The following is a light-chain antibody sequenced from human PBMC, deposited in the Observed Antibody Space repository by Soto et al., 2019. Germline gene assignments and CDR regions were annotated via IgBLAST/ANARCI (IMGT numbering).Light chain of an antibody. V-gene: IGLV2-14*01. CDR3: SSYTSSSTRV. CDR2: XXX. CDR1: SSDVGGYNY. J-gene: IGLJ3*02. Sequence: QSVLTQPASVSGSPGQSITISCTGTSSDVGGYNYVSWYQQHPGKAPKLMIXXXXXXXXXXXXXXXGSKSGNTASLTISGXXXXXXXXXXCSSYTSSSTRVFGGGTKLTVL.